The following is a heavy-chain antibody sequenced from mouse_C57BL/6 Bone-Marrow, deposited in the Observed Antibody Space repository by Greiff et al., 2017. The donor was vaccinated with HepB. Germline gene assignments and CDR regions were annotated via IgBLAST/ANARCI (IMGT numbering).Heavy chain of an antibody. D-gene: IGHD1-1*01. CDR2: IYPRSGNT. Sequence: VQLQQSGAELARPGASVKLSCKASGYTFTSYGISWVKQRTGQGLEWIGEIYPRSGNTYYNEKFKGKATLTADKSSSTAYMELRSLTSEDSAVYFCERKDGRREVYWRQGTLVTVSA. J-gene: IGHJ3*01. CDR3: ERKDGRREVY. CDR1: GYTFTSYG. V-gene: IGHV1-81*01.